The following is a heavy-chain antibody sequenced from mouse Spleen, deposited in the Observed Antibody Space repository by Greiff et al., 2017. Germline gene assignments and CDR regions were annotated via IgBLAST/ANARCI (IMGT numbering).Heavy chain of an antibody. Sequence: EVQLQQSGPELVKPGASGKISCKASGKPLPAYNMHWVKQSHGKSLEWIGYIYPYNGGTGYNQKFKSKATLTVDNSSSTAYMELRSLTSEDSAVYYCAREDLHYYGYDYWGQGTTLTVSS. CDR3: AREDLHYYGYDY. J-gene: IGHJ2*01. CDR1: GKPLPAYN. D-gene: IGHD1-2*01. V-gene: IGHV1S29*02. CDR2: IYPYNGGT.